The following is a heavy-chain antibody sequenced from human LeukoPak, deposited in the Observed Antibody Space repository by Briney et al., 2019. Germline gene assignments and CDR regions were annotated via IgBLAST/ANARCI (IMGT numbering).Heavy chain of an antibody. Sequence: SQTLSLTCAISGDTVSRNIAAWNWISQSPSRGLEWLGRTYYTSKWFHDYALSVKSRITINPETSKNQVSLQLNSVHAEDSAVYFCAREVGNVSGYWGQGTLVTLSS. CDR2: TYYTSKWFH. D-gene: IGHD3-22*01. CDR3: AREVGNVSGY. J-gene: IGHJ4*02. V-gene: IGHV6-1*01. CDR1: GDTVSRNIAA.